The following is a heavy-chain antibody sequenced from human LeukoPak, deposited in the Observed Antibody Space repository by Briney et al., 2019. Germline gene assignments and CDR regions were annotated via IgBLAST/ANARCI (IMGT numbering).Heavy chain of an antibody. CDR2: IYPADSDT. Sequence: GESLKISCKGSEYIFTSQWIGWVRQMPGKGLEWMGIIYPADSDTKYSPSFQGQVTISADKSISTAYLQWSSLKASDTAIYYCARWMFYYGSGVFHYHGMDVWGQGTTVTVSS. J-gene: IGHJ6*02. D-gene: IGHD3-10*01. CDR1: EYIFTSQW. CDR3: ARWMFYYGSGVFHYHGMDV. V-gene: IGHV5-51*01.